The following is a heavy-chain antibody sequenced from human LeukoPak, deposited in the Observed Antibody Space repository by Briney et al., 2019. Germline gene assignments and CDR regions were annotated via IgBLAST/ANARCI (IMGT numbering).Heavy chain of an antibody. CDR1: GYIFTSYY. D-gene: IGHD6-6*01. Sequence: GASVKVSCKASGYIFTSYYMHWVRQPPAQGLEWMGIINPSGGSTSYAQKFQGRVTMTRDMSTSTVYMELSSLRSEDTAVYYCARVGAARQDYYYYMDVWGKGTTVTVSS. CDR2: INPSGGST. CDR3: ARVGAARQDYYYYMDV. V-gene: IGHV1-46*01. J-gene: IGHJ6*03.